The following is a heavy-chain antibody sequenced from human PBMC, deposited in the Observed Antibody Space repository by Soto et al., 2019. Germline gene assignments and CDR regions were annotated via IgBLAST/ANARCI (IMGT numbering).Heavy chain of an antibody. D-gene: IGHD1-1*01. J-gene: IGHJ4*02. CDR3: ARGRYGDY. CDR1: GYGFTTYG. Sequence: QIHLVQSGAEVKKPGASVKVSCKGSGYGFTTYGITWVRQAPGQGLEWMAWISAHNGNTNYAQKRQGRVTVTRDTSTSTAYMELRSLGSDDTAVYYCARGRYGDYWGQGALVTVSS. V-gene: IGHV1-18*01. CDR2: ISAHNGNT.